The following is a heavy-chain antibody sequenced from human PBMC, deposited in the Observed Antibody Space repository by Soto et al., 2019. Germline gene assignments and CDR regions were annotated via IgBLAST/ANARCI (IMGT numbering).Heavy chain of an antibody. V-gene: IGHV3-7*05. CDR1: GFNFPFYG. D-gene: IGHD3-10*01. Sequence: EVQLVESGGGLVQPGGSLRLSCAASGFNFPFYGMTWVRQAPGKGLERVASIMGDGREGEKYYVDSVKGRFTISRDNAKSSLYLQMSSLRAEDTAIYFCSRDHYGSGAIWGQGTPVIVSS. CDR3: SRDHYGSGAI. J-gene: IGHJ4*02. CDR2: IMGDGREGEK.